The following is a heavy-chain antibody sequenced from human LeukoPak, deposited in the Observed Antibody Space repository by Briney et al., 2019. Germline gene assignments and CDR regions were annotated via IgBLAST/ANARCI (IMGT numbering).Heavy chain of an antibody. J-gene: IGHJ4*02. D-gene: IGHD1-26*01. CDR1: DASISGYH. CDR3: ARDLGGIYFHY. CDR2: IHFSWRT. V-gene: IGHV4-59*01. Sequence: PSETLSLTCTGSDASISGYHWSWIRQPPGKGLEGIGSIHFSWRTNYNPSLRSRVTLSVDTSKNQLSLKLSSVTADDPAVYYCARDLGGIYFHYWGGGTLVTVS.